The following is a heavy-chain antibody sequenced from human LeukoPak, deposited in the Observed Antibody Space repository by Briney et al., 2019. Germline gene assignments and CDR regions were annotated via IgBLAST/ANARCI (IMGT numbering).Heavy chain of an antibody. CDR2: IYHSGST. CDR1: GGSISSGDYY. CDR3: VVVPAANWFDP. V-gene: IGHV4-30-4*03. J-gene: IGHJ5*02. Sequence: SETLSLTCTVSGGSISSGDYYWSWLRQPPGKGLEWIGEIYHSGSTNYNPSLKSRVTISVDKSKNQFSLKLSSVTAADTAVYYCVVVPAANWFDPWGQGTLVTVSS. D-gene: IGHD2-2*01.